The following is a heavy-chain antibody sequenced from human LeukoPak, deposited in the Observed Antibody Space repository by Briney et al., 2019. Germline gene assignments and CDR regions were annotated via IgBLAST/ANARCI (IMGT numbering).Heavy chain of an antibody. CDR1: GFTFSTYW. Sequence: GESLKISCAASGFTFSTYWMHWVRQAPGKGLVWVSRINSDGSSTSYADSVKGRFTISRDNAKNTLSLQMNSLRAEDTAVYYCATYNIPHYWGQGTLVTVSS. J-gene: IGHJ4*02. CDR2: INSDGSST. D-gene: IGHD1-1*01. CDR3: ATYNIPHY. V-gene: IGHV3-74*01.